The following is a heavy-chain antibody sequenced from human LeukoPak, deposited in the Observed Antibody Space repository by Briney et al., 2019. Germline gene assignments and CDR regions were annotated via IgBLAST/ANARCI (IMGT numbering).Heavy chain of an antibody. CDR3: MSDLDD. J-gene: IGHJ4*02. Sequence: VGSLSLSSATSGFTSRNVWVTWVRESDGQGLGCGGRIKTKGEGGTVDYAAPVKGRFTISRDDSKNTLYLQMNSLKTEDTAIYYCMSDLDDWGQGTLVTVSS. V-gene: IGHV3-15*01. CDR2: IKTKGEGGTV. CDR1: GFTSRNVW.